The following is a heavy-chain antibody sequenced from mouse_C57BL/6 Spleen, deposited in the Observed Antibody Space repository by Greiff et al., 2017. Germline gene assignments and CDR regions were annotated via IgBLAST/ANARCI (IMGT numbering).Heavy chain of an antibody. CDR2: IRNKANGYTT. J-gene: IGHJ4*01. Sequence: EMQVVESGGGLVQPGGSLSLSCAASGFTFTDYYMSWVRQPPGKALEWLGFIRNKANGYTTEYSASVKGRFTISRDNSQSILYLQMNALRAEDSATYYCARYLDYWGQGTSVTVSS. CDR3: ARYLDY. V-gene: IGHV7-3*01. CDR1: GFTFTDYY.